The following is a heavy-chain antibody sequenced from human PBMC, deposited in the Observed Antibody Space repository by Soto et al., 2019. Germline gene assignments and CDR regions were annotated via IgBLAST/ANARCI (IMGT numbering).Heavy chain of an antibody. J-gene: IGHJ5*02. V-gene: IGHV1-46*01. CDR2: ISPESGGT. CDR1: GYTFTSHH. D-gene: IGHD6-19*01. Sequence: QAQLLQSGPEVKKPGASVKISCRASGYTFTSHHVHWVRQAPGQGLEWMGIISPESGGTTYAQNFEDRVIMTRDTSTSTFYMEVRNLRNEDTAVYFCARTRVVVAAEFDLWGQGTLVNVSS. CDR3: ARTRVVVAAEFDL.